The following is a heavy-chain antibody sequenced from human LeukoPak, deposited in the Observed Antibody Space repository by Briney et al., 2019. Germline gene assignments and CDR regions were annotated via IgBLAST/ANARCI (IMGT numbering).Heavy chain of an antibody. D-gene: IGHD3-3*01. CDR1: GGSISSYY. V-gene: IGHV4-59*12. Sequence: SETLSLTCTVSGGSISSYYWSWIRQPPGKGLEWIGYIYYSGSTNYNPSLKSRVTISVDTSKNQFSLKLSSVTAADTAVYYCARDVLRYDFWSGYYYYYGMDVWGQGTTVTVSS. CDR3: ARDVLRYDFWSGYYYYYGMDV. J-gene: IGHJ6*02. CDR2: IYYSGST.